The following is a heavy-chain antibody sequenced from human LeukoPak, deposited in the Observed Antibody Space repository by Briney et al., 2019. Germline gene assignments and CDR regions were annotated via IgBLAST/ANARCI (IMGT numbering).Heavy chain of an antibody. CDR3: ARSNTGDGYSFDC. Sequence: GGSLRLSCAASGFTFSSYAMSWVRQAPGKGLEWVANIKQDGSEKYYVDSVKGRFTISRDNAKNSLYLQINSLRAEDTAVYYCARSNTGDGYSFDCWGQGTLVTVSS. CDR1: GFTFSSYA. D-gene: IGHD5-24*01. J-gene: IGHJ4*02. CDR2: IKQDGSEK. V-gene: IGHV3-7*01.